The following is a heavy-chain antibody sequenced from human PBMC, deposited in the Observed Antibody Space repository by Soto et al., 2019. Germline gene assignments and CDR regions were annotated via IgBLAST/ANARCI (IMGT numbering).Heavy chain of an antibody. V-gene: IGHV3-30*18. D-gene: IGHD3-9*01. CDR3: AKDKLDAPKAFDI. Sequence: GGSLRLSCAASGFTFSSYGMHWVRQAPGKGLEWVAVISYDGSNKYYADSVKGRFTISRDNSKNTLYLQMNSLRAEDTAVYYCAKDKLDAPKAFDIWGQGTMVTVSS. CDR2: ISYDGSNK. CDR1: GFTFSSYG. J-gene: IGHJ3*02.